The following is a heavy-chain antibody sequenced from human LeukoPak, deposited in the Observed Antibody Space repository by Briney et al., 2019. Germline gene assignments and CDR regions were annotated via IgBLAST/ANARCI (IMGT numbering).Heavy chain of an antibody. CDR2: ISYDGTNK. CDR1: GFTFSGYA. V-gene: IGHV3-30-3*01. Sequence: GRSLRLSCAASGFTFSGYAMHWVRQAPGKGLEWVAVISYDGTNKYYADSVKDRFTISRDNSKNTLYLQVNSLRAEGTAVYYCASGDRHSNSWYFNFNYWGQGTLVTVSS. J-gene: IGHJ4*02. CDR3: ASGDRHSNSWYFNFNY. D-gene: IGHD6-13*01.